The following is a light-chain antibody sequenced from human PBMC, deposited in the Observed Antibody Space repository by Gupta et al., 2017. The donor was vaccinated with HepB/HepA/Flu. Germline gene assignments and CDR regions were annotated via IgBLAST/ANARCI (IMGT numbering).Light chain of an antibody. Sequence: QSALTQPASVSGSPGQSNTISCTATSNDFVDFNYVSWYQQHPGKAPKLFISDVSNRPSGVSNRFSGSKSGNTASLTISGLQAEDEADYYCSSFTYTTTLVVFGGGTRLTVL. CDR1: SNDFVDFNY. CDR3: SSFTYTTTLVV. V-gene: IGLV2-14*03. J-gene: IGLJ2*01. CDR2: DVS.